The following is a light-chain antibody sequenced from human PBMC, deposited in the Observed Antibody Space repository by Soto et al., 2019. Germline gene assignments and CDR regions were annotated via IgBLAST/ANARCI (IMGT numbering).Light chain of an antibody. CDR2: DAS. CDR1: QSVSSSS. CDR3: QQYGGSPRT. J-gene: IGKJ1*01. Sequence: EIVLTQSPGTLSLSPGERATLSCRASQSVSSSSLAWYQQRRGQAPRLLIHDASSRATGIPDRFSGSGSGTDFTLTTSRLEPEDFAVYYCQQYGGSPRTVGQGTKVDSK. V-gene: IGKV3-20*01.